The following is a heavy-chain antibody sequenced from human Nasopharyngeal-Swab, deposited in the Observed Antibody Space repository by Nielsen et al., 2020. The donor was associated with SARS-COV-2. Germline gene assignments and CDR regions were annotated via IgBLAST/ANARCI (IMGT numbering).Heavy chain of an antibody. V-gene: IGHV3-30-3*01. CDR2: ISYDGSNK. D-gene: IGHD3-10*01. CDR3: ARDWAHYYGSGALLLWWFDP. CDR1: GFTFSCYA. J-gene: IGHJ5*02. Sequence: GASLKISWAASGFTFSCYAMHWVRQAPGKGLEWVAVISYDGSNKYYADSVKGRFTISRDNSKNTLYLQMNSLRAEDTAVYYCARDWAHYYGSGALLLWWFDPWGQGTLVTVSS.